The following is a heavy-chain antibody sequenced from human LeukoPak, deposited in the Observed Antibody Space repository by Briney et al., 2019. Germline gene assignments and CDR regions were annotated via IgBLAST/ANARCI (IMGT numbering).Heavy chain of an antibody. J-gene: IGHJ4*02. CDR2: ISGSSGII. D-gene: IGHD4-17*01. Sequence: GGSLRLSCAASGFTFNTYTMNWVRQAPGKGLEWVSYISGSSGIIDYADSVRGRFTISRDNAKNSLYLQMNSLRAEDTAVYYCAKDIMENGDSYWGQGTLVTVSS. V-gene: IGHV3-48*01. CDR3: AKDIMENGDSY. CDR1: GFTFNTYT.